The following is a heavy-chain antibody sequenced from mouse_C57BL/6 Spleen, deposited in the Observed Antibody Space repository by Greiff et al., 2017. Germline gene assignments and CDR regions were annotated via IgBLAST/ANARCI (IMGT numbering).Heavy chain of an antibody. CDR1: GYSFTGYY. D-gene: IGHD1-1*01. J-gene: IGHJ4*01. CDR3: ARGCYGSNYAMDY. Sequence: VQLQQSGPELVKPGASVKISCKASGYSFTGYYMNWVKQSPEKSLEWIGEFNPSTGGTTYNQKFKAKATLTVDKSSSTAYMQLKSLTSEDAAVDYCARGCYGSNYAMDYWGQGTSVTVSS. CDR2: FNPSTGGT. V-gene: IGHV1-42*01.